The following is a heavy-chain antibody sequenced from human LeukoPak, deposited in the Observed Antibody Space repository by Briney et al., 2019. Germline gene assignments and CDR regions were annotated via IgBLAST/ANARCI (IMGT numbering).Heavy chain of an antibody. CDR3: ARGGRGYSYGLDYYYYYGMDV. V-gene: IGHV3-30-3*01. J-gene: IGHJ6*02. CDR1: GFTFSSYA. Sequence: PGRSLRLSCAASGFTFSSYAMHWVRQAPGKGLEWVAVISYDGSNKYYADSVKGRFTISRDNSKNTLYLQMNSLRAEDTAVYYCARGGRGYSYGLDYYYYYGMDVWGQGTTVTVSS. D-gene: IGHD5-18*01. CDR2: ISYDGSNK.